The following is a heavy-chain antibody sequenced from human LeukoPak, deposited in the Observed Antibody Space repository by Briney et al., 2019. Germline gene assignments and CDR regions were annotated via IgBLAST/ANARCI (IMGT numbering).Heavy chain of an antibody. CDR1: GYTFTSYD. J-gene: IGHJ6*02. D-gene: IGHD6-13*01. CDR3: ARVKYSSSWYVRYYYYYGMDV. CDR2: MNPNSGNT. Sequence: ASVKVSCKASGYTFTSYDINRVRQATGQGLEWMGWMNPNSGNTGYAQKFQGRVTMTRNTSISTAYMELSSLRSEDTAVYYCARVKYSSSWYVRYYYYYGMDVWGQGTTVTVSS. V-gene: IGHV1-8*01.